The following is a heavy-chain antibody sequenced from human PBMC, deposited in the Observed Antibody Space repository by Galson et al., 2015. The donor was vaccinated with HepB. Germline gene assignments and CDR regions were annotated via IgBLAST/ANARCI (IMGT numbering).Heavy chain of an antibody. CDR3: ARQWWYSGYGLFDY. CDR2: IYYSGST. D-gene: IGHD5-12*01. V-gene: IGHV4-61*08. J-gene: IGHJ4*02. CDR1: GGSISSGGYY. Sequence: ETLSLTCTVSGGSISSGGYYWSWIRQHPGKGLEWIGYIYYSGSTNYNPSLKSRVTISVDTSKNQFSLKLSSVTAADTAVYYCARQWWYSGYGLFDYWGQGTLVTVSS.